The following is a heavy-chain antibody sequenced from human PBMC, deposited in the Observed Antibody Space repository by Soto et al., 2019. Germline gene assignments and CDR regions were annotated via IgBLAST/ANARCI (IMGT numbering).Heavy chain of an antibody. D-gene: IGHD2-21*01. CDR3: ANSPAKRGPLDP. Sequence: QVQLVQSGAEVKKPGASVKVSCRASGGTFSSYAISWVRQAPGPGLEWMGGIIPIVGTANYAQKFQGRVTIPADESTSTAYMELSSLSAEDTAVYYCANSPAKRGPLDPWGQGTLVTVST. CDR1: GGTFSSYA. V-gene: IGHV1-69*01. J-gene: IGHJ5*02. CDR2: IIPIVGTA.